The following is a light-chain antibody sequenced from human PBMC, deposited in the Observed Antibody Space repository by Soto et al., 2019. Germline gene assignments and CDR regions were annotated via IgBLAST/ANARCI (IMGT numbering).Light chain of an antibody. J-gene: IGKJ1*01. Sequence: DVVMTQSPLSLPVTLGQPASISCKSSQSLVNSDGNTYLHWFQQRPGQSPRRLIYKVSNRDSGVPDRFGGSGSGTGCTLKSSRVEGEDVGVCYCMQGTHWPPWTFGQGTKGEVK. V-gene: IGKV2-30*01. CDR2: KVS. CDR3: MQGTHWPPWT. CDR1: QSLVNSDGNTY.